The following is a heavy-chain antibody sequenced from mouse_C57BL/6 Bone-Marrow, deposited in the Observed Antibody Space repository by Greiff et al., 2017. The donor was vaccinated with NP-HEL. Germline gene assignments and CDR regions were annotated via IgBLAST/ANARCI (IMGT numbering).Heavy chain of an antibody. CDR3: ARDGDYDYDAWFAY. V-gene: IGHV5-4*01. J-gene: IGHJ3*01. CDR1: GFTFSSYA. CDR2: ISDGGSYT. Sequence: DVKLVESGGGLVKPGGSLKLSCAASGFTFSSYAMSWVRQTPEKRLEWVATISDGGSYTYYPDNVKGRFTISRDNAKNNLYLQMSHLKSEDTAMYYCARDGDYDYDAWFAYWGQGTLVTVSA. D-gene: IGHD2-4*01.